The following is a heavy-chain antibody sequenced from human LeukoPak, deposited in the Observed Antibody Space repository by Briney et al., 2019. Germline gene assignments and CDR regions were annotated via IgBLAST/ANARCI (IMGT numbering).Heavy chain of an antibody. CDR2: IFHSGST. J-gene: IGHJ4*02. D-gene: IGHD4-23*01. Sequence: SETLSLTCAVSGGSISSSNWRSWVRPPPGKGLEWIGEIFHSGSTNYNPSLKSRVTISVDKSKNQFSLKLTSVTAADTGTYYCAAWGVDYGGNFDYSDYWGQGTLVTVSS. V-gene: IGHV4-4*02. CDR1: GGSISSSNW. CDR3: AAWGVDYGGNFDYSDY.